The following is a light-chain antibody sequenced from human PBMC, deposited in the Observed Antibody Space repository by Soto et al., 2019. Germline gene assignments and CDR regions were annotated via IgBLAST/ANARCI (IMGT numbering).Light chain of an antibody. CDR2: GNT. CDR3: QSYDASLSVHYV. CDR1: SSNIGSTYD. J-gene: IGLJ1*01. V-gene: IGLV1-40*01. Sequence: QSVLTQPPSVSGAPGQRVTISCTGSSSNIGSTYDVQWYQQLPGTAPKLLIHGNTDRPSGVPDRFSGSKSGTSASLAITGLQADDDADYYCQSYDASLSVHYVFGTGTKVTVL.